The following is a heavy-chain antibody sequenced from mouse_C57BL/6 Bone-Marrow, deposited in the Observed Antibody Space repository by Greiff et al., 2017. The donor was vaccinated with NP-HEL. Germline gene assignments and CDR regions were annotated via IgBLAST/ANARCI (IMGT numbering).Heavy chain of an antibody. CDR2: ISDGGSYT. CDR1: GFTFSSYA. D-gene: IGHD2-5*01. CDR3: ARADYSNYDY. V-gene: IGHV5-4*03. J-gene: IGHJ2*01. Sequence: EVKLVESGGGLVKPGGSPKLSCAASGFTFSSYAMSWVRQTPEKRLEWVATISDGGSYTYYPDNVKGRFTISRDNAKNNLYLQMSHLKSEDTAMYYCARADYSNYDYWGQGTTLTVSS.